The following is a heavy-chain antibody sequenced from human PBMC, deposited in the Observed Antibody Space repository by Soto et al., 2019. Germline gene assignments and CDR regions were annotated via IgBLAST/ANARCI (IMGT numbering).Heavy chain of an antibody. J-gene: IGHJ6*02. Sequence: KTSETLSLTCAVYGGSFSGYYWSWIRQPPGKGLEWIGEINHSGSTNYNPSLKSRVTISVDTSKNQFSLKLSSVTAADTAVYYCAGGGYSSDWGNYYYYGMDVWGQGTKVTVSS. CDR1: GGSFSGYY. CDR2: INHSGST. CDR3: AGGGYSSDWGNYYYYGMDV. D-gene: IGHD4-4*01. V-gene: IGHV4-34*01.